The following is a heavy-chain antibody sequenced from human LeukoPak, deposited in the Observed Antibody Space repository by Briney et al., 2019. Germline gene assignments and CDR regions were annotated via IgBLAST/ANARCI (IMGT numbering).Heavy chain of an antibody. CDR3: ARGRKFRGVTPHGYYYYMDV. Sequence: PSETLSLTCTVSGGSISSSLNYWGWIRQPPGKGLEWIATIFYSGTAYYNSSLKSRVTISVDTSKNQFSLKLSSVTAADTAVYYCARGRKFRGVTPHGYYYYMDVWGKGTTVTVSS. V-gene: IGHV4-39*01. J-gene: IGHJ6*03. CDR2: IFYSGTA. D-gene: IGHD3-10*01. CDR1: GGSISSSLNY.